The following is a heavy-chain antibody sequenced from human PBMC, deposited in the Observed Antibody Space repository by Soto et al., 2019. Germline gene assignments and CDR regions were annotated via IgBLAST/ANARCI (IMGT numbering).Heavy chain of an antibody. CDR1: GFTFSNYG. J-gene: IGHJ6*02. CDR3: TKRRNVLRFLEWSSGMEV. D-gene: IGHD3-3*01. CDR2: ISDDGSNK. Sequence: GGSLRLSCVASGFTFSNYGMHWVRQAPGKGLEWVAFISDDGSNKYYADSMRGRFTMSRDNSKRTLYLQMSSLRVEDTAVYYCTKRRNVLRFLEWSSGMEVWGQGTTVTVSS. V-gene: IGHV3-30*18.